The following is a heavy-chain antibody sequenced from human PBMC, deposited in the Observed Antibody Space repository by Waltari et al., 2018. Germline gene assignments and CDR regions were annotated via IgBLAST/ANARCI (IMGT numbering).Heavy chain of an antibody. CDR2: IRGISVNYAT. V-gene: IGHV3-73*01. Sequence: EVQLVESGGDLVRPGGSLKLSCSVSGFPFSASSIHWVRQASGKGSGWVGLIRGISVNYATEYAASVRGRFTFSRDDSKNTAYLQMNSLKTEDTAVYYCTTGHCGSDCYIYFYWGLGTLVTVSS. D-gene: IGHD2-21*02. CDR3: TTGHCGSDCYIYFY. CDR1: GFPFSASS. J-gene: IGHJ4*02.